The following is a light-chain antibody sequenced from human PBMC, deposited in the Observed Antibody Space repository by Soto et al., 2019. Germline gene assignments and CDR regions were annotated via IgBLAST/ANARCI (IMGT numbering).Light chain of an antibody. J-gene: IGLJ2*01. Sequence: QSALTQPASVSGSPGQSITTSCTGTSSDVGGYNYVSWYQQHPGKAPKLMIFEVSNRPSGVSNRFSGSKSGNTASLTISGLQAEDEADYYCSSYRSSSPSVVIGGGTKLTVL. CDR3: SSYRSSSPSVV. V-gene: IGLV2-14*01. CDR2: EVS. CDR1: SSDVGGYNY.